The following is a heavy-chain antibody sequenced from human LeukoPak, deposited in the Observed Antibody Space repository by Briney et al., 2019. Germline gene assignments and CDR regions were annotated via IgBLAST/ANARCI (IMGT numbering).Heavy chain of an antibody. CDR2: ISSSSSTI. V-gene: IGHV3-48*01. D-gene: IGHD3-3*01. Sequence: GGSLRLSCAASGFTFSSYSMNWVRQAPGKGLEWVSYISSSSSTIYYADSVKGRFTISRDNAKNSLYLQMNSLRAEDTAVYYCARDSRGYDFWSGPGAFDIWGQGTMVTVSS. CDR1: GFTFSSYS. J-gene: IGHJ3*02. CDR3: ARDSRGYDFWSGPGAFDI.